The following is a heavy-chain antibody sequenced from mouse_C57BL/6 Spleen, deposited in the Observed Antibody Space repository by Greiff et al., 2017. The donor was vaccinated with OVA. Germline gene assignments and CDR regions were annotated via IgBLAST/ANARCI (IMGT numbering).Heavy chain of an antibody. CDR1: GFSLTSYA. D-gene: IGHD3-2*02. J-gene: IGHJ4*01. Sequence: QVQLQQSGPGLVAPSQSLSITCTVSGFSLTSYAISWVRQPPGKGLEWLGVLWTGGGTNYNSALKSRLSISKDNSKSQVFLKMNSLQTDDTARYYCARYSSGYVDAMDYWGQGTSVTVSS. CDR2: LWTGGGT. V-gene: IGHV2-9-1*01. CDR3: ARYSSGYVDAMDY.